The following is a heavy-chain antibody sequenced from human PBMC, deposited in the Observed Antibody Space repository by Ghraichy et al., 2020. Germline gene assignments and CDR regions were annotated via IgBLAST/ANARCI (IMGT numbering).Heavy chain of an antibody. Sequence: LSLTCTASGFTFSDYYMSWIRQAPGKGLEWVSYITSSSSYTNYADSVKGRFTISRDNAKNSLYLQMNSLRAEDTAVYYCARADCSGTSCYPEYFHHWGQGTLVTVSS. CDR1: GFTFSDYY. J-gene: IGHJ1*01. CDR2: ITSSSSYT. V-gene: IGHV3-11*05. D-gene: IGHD2-15*01. CDR3: ARADCSGTSCYPEYFHH.